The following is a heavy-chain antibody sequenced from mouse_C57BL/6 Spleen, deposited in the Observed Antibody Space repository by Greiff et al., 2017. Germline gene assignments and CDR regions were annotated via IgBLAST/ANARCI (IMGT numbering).Heavy chain of an antibody. CDR3: ARDYYGSGGYFDV. D-gene: IGHD1-1*01. Sequence: VQVVESGPELVKPGASVKISCKASGYAFSSSWMNWVKQRPGKGLEWIGRIYPGDGDTNYNGKFKGKATLTADKSSSTAYMQLSSLTSEDSAVYVCARDYYGSGGYFDVWGTGTTVTVSS. J-gene: IGHJ1*03. CDR1: GYAFSSSW. CDR2: IYPGDGDT. V-gene: IGHV1-82*01.